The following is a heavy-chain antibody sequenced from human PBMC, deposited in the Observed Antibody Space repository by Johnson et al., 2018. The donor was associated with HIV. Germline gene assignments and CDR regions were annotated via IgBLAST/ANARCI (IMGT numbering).Heavy chain of an antibody. D-gene: IGHD3-22*01. CDR3: ARSIVVVINDAFDI. V-gene: IGHV3-20*04. J-gene: IGHJ3*02. CDR1: GFTFDDYG. Sequence: VQLVESGGGVVRPGGSLRLSCAASGFTFDDYGMSWVRQAPGKGLECVSGINWNGYSTTYADSVQGRFTISRDNAKNSLYLQMNSLRAEDTALYYCARSIVVVINDAFDIWGQGTMVTVSS. CDR2: INWNGYST.